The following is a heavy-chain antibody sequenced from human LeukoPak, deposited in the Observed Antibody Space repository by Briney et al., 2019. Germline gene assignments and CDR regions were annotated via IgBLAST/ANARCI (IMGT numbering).Heavy chain of an antibody. CDR2: IKSKTDGGTT. D-gene: IGHD3-22*01. CDR3: TTEIITPRYYFDY. Sequence: PGGSLRLSCAASGFTLSNAWMSWVRQAPGKGLEWVGRIKSKTDGGTTDYAAPVKGRFTISRDDSKNTLYLQMNSLKTEDTAVYYCTTEIITPRYYFDYWGQGTLVTVSS. J-gene: IGHJ4*02. CDR1: GFTLSNAW. V-gene: IGHV3-15*01.